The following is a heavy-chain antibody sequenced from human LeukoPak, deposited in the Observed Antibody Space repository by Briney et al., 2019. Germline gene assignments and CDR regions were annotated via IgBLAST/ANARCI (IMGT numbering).Heavy chain of an antibody. Sequence: ASVKVSCKASGYTFTSYGISWVRQAPGQGLEWMGWISAYNGNTNYAQKLQGRVTMTTDTSTSTAYMELRSLRSDDTAVYCCARVVVPPLGNYGMDVWGQGTTVTVSS. D-gene: IGHD2-2*01. CDR1: GYTFTSYG. CDR3: ARVVVPPLGNYGMDV. V-gene: IGHV1-18*01. CDR2: ISAYNGNT. J-gene: IGHJ6*02.